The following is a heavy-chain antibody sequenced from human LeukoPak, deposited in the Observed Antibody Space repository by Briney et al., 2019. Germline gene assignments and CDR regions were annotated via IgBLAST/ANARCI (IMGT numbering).Heavy chain of an antibody. CDR1: GGSISSYY. CDR3: ARLGDSSSRLYYFDY. J-gene: IGHJ4*02. D-gene: IGHD6-6*01. Sequence: SETLSLTCTVPGGSISSYYWSWIRQPPGKRLEWIGYFHYSGSTNYNPSLKSRVTISVDTSKNQFSLKLSSVTAADTAVYYCARLGDSSSRLYYFDYWGQGTLVTVSS. CDR2: FHYSGST. V-gene: IGHV4-59*08.